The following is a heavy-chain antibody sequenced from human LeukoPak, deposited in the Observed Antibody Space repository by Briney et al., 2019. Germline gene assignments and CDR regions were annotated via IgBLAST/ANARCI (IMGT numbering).Heavy chain of an antibody. CDR3: AKGRYTSGRNFDH. CDR2: ISGGGGGT. D-gene: IGHD6-19*01. J-gene: IGHJ4*02. Sequence: PGGSLRLSCAASEFTFSNYGMSWVRQAPGKGKGLEWVSGISGGGGGTHYADSVKGRFTISRDDSKNRLYLQMNSLRAEDTAVYYCAKGRYTSGRNFDHWGQGTLVTVSS. V-gene: IGHV3-23*01. CDR1: EFTFSNYG.